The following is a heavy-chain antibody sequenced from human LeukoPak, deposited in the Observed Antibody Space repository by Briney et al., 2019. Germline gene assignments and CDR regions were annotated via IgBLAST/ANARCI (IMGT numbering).Heavy chain of an antibody. V-gene: IGHV5-51*01. CDR3: ARRAGEWELLDY. J-gene: IGHJ4*02. D-gene: IGHD1-26*01. Sequence: GESLKISCKGSGYSFSTYWIGWVRQLPGKGLEWMGIMYPGDSDTRYSPPFQGQVTISADKSINTVYLQWSSLKASDTAMYYCARRAGEWELLDYWGQGTLVTVSS. CDR2: MYPGDSDT. CDR1: GYSFSTYW.